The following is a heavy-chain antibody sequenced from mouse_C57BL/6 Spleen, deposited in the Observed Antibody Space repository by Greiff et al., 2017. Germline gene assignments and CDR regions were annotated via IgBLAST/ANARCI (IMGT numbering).Heavy chain of an antibody. J-gene: IGHJ2*01. Sequence: QVQPQQSGAELVRPGASVTLSCKASGYTFTDYYINWVKQRPGQGLEWIARIYPGSGNTYYNEKFKGKATLTAEKSSSTAYMQLSSLTSEDSAVYFCARLMTHYYGSSYFDYWGQGTTLTVSS. CDR2: IYPGSGNT. V-gene: IGHV1-76*01. CDR3: ARLMTHYYGSSYFDY. D-gene: IGHD1-1*01. CDR1: GYTFTDYY.